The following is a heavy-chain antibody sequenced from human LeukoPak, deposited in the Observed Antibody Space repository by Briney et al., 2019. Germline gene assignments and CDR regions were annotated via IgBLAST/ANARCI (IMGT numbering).Heavy chain of an antibody. CDR2: ISSSSSTI. D-gene: IGHD2-2*01. CDR3: ARDRSLGYCSSTSCSEGWLVAFDI. Sequence: GGSLRTSCAASGFSFSSYSMNWVRQAPGKGLEWVSHISSSSSTIYYADSVKGRFTISRDNAKNSLYLQMNSLRAEDTAVYYCARDRSLGYCSSTSCSEGWLVAFDIWGQGTMVTVSS. CDR1: GFSFSSYS. V-gene: IGHV3-48*01. J-gene: IGHJ3*02.